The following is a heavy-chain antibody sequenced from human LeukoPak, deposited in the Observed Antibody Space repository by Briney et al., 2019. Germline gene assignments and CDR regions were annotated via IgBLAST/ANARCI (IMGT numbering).Heavy chain of an antibody. CDR2: IYYTGST. V-gene: IGHV4-59*04. CDR1: GGSISTYY. J-gene: IGHJ4*02. D-gene: IGHD1-26*01. CDR3: ARRGSYPSGFDY. Sequence: SETLSLTCTVSGGSISTYYWSWIRQPPGKGLEWIGYIYYTGSTYYNPSLKSRVTISVDTSKNQFSLKLSSVTAADTAVYYCARRGSYPSGFDYWGQGTLVTVSS.